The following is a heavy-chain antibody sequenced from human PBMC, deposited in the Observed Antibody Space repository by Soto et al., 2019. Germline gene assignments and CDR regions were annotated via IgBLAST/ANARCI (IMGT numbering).Heavy chain of an antibody. Sequence: PSETLSLTCTVSGDCVKSPDFYWGWVRRPPGRGLEWIGYIYRSGSTKYNPSLKSRLTISVDTSKNQFSLKLSSVTAADTAVYYCARTLDYGHMDVWGKGTTVTVSS. V-gene: IGHV4-61*08. CDR1: GDCVKSPDFY. J-gene: IGHJ6*03. D-gene: IGHD3-16*01. CDR2: IYRSGST. CDR3: ARTLDYGHMDV.